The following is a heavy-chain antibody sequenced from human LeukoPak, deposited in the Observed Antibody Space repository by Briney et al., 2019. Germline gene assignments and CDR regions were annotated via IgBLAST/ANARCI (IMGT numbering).Heavy chain of an antibody. CDR2: IYYSGST. D-gene: IGHD4-23*01. J-gene: IGHJ4*02. CDR3: ARLEKNGGLDY. V-gene: IGHV4-31*03. Sequence: SETLSLTCTVSGGSFSSGGYYWSWIRQHPGKGLEWIGYIYYSGSTYYNPSLKSRVTISVDTSKNQFSLKLSSVTAADTAVYYCARLEKNGGLDYWGQGTLVTVSS. CDR1: GGSFSSGGYY.